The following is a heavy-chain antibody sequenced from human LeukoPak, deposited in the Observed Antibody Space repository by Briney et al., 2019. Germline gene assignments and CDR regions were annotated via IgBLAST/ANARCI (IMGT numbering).Heavy chain of an antibody. D-gene: IGHD1-1*01. J-gene: IGHJ4*02. CDR1: GFTFSSYS. CDR2: ISSSSSTI. V-gene: IGHV3-48*02. CDR3: ARDYNWYFDY. Sequence: GGSLRLSCAASGFTFSSYSMNWARQAPGKGLEWVSYISSSSSTIYYADSVKGRFTISRDNAKNSLYLQVNSLRDEDTAVYYCARDYNWYFDYWGQGTLVTVSS.